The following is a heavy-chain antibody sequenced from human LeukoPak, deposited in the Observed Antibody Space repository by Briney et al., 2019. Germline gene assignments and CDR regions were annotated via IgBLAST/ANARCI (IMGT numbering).Heavy chain of an antibody. D-gene: IGHD1-1*01. CDR2: IYYSGST. CDR3: ARRRYNWNDASDAFDI. CDR1: GGSISSYY. Sequence: PSETQSLTCTVSGGSISSYYWSWIRQPPGKGLEWIGYIYYSGSTNYNPSLKSRVTISVDTSKNQFSLKLSSVTAADTAVYYCARRRYNWNDASDAFDIWGQGTMVTVSS. V-gene: IGHV4-59*08. J-gene: IGHJ3*02.